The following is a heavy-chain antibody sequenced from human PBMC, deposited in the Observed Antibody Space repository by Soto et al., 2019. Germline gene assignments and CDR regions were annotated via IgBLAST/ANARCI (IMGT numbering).Heavy chain of an antibody. D-gene: IGHD2-8*01. V-gene: IGHV3-21*05. CDR2: ISGPSIYI. J-gene: IGHJ6*02. CDR3: ASGFRNGFYV. Sequence: EVQLVESGGGLVKPGGSLRLSCIASGFTFSGYSIHWVRQAPGKGLVWVSYISGPSIYIYYADSVKGRFTITRDNAKRAVYLQMNSQRAEDTVVYYRASGFRNGFYVLGQGTTISVSS. CDR1: GFTFSGYS.